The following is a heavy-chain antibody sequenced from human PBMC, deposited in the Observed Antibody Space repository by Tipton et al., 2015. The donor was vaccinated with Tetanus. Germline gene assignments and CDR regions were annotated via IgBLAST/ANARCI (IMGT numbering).Heavy chain of an antibody. CDR3: ARGGIAAARGGLDY. V-gene: IGHV4-34*01. D-gene: IGHD6-13*01. CDR1: GGAFSGYY. J-gene: IGHJ4*02. Sequence: TLSLTCAVNGGAFSGYYWTWIRQSPGKGLEWIGEINHSGTSNHNPSLKSRVTTSVDTSKNHFFLQLSSVTAADTAVYYCARGGIAAARGGLDYWGQGTLVTVSS. CDR2: INHSGTS.